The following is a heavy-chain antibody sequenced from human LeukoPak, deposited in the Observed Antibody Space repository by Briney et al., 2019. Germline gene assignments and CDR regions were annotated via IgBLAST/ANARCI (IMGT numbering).Heavy chain of an antibody. CDR1: GGTFSSYA. CDR3: ARDLIVGSSRAATFDY. J-gene: IGHJ4*02. CDR2: IIPIFGTA. D-gene: IGHD1-26*01. Sequence: SVKVSCTASGGTFSSYAISWVRQAPGQGLEWMGGIIPIFGTANYAQKFQGRVTITADESTSTAYMELSSLRSEDTAVYYCARDLIVGSSRAATFDYWGQGTLVIVSS. V-gene: IGHV1-69*13.